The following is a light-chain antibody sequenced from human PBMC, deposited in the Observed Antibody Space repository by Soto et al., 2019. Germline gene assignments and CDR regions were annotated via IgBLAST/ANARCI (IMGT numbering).Light chain of an antibody. V-gene: IGKV1-5*03. CDR2: KAS. CDR3: QQYHIYSGT. J-gene: IGKJ1*01. Sequence: DIQMTQSPSTLSRSVGDRVTITCRASQTISSWLAWYQQKLGKPPNLLIYKASTLASGVPSRFSGSGSGTEFTLTINSLQPDDFATYYCQQYHIYSGTFGQGTKVDIK. CDR1: QTISSW.